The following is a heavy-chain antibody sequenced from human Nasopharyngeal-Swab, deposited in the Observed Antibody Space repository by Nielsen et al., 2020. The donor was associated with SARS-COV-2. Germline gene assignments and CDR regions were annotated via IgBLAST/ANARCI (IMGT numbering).Heavy chain of an antibody. Sequence: GGSLRLSCAASGFTFSSYAMSWVRQAPGKGLEWVSATSGSGGSTYYADSVKGRFTISRDNSKNTLYLQMNSLRAEDTAVYYCAKSGSLGSGWYRMDYWGQGTLVTVSS. V-gene: IGHV3-23*01. CDR2: TSGSGGST. CDR1: GFTFSSYA. CDR3: AKSGSLGSGWYRMDY. D-gene: IGHD6-19*01. J-gene: IGHJ4*02.